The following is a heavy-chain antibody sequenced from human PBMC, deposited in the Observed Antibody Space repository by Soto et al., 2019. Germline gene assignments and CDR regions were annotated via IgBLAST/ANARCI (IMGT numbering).Heavy chain of an antibody. V-gene: IGHV1-69*13. D-gene: IGHD3-22*01. J-gene: IGHJ4*02. Sequence: SVKVSCKASGGTFSSHAISWVRQAPGQGLEWMGGIIPIFGTANYAQKFQGRVTITADESTSTAYMELSSLRSEDTAVYYCAGGGYYYDSSGYSPRYHFDYWGQGTLVTVSS. CDR3: AGGGYYYDSSGYSPRYHFDY. CDR1: GGTFSSHA. CDR2: IIPIFGTA.